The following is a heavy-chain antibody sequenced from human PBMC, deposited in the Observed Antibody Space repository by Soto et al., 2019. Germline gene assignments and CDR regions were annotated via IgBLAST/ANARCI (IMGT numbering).Heavy chain of an antibody. Sequence: GGSLRLSCVASGFTVSSNFMTWVRQAPGKGLEWVSVIYSGGSTYYADSVKGRFTISRDKSKNTLYLQMNSLRAEDTAVYYCARLAWLLYIFDYPGQGTLVTLPS. V-gene: IGHV3-53*01. CDR2: IYSGGST. CDR3: ARLAWLLYIFDY. J-gene: IGHJ4*02. D-gene: IGHD3-3*01. CDR1: GFTVSSNF.